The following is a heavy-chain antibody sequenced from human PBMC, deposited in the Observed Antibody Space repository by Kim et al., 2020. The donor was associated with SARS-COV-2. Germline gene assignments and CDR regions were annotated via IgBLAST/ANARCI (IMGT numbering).Heavy chain of an antibody. D-gene: IGHD3-9*01. J-gene: IGHJ4*02. Sequence: YADSVTGRFTISRDTSNNTPYLQTNSLRAADTAVYYCARDDYILPGYYLDYWGQGTLVTVSS. V-gene: IGHV3-33*01. CDR3: ARDDYILPGYYLDY.